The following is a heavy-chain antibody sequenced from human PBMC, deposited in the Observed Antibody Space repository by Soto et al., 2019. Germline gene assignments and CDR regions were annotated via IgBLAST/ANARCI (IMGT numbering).Heavy chain of an antibody. CDR1: GFTFSTYA. D-gene: IGHD3-10*01. CDR2: VSGSGGST. CDR3: AIGPGGGGGGYWFDS. V-gene: IGHV3-23*01. J-gene: IGHJ5*01. Sequence: EVQLLESGGGLVQPGGSLRLSCAASGFTFSTYAMSWVRQAPGKGLVWVSTVSGSGGSTYYADSVKGRFTSSRENSKGTLDLQMSVLSGEARAVYYCAIGPGGGGGGYWFDSWGQGTLVTVCS.